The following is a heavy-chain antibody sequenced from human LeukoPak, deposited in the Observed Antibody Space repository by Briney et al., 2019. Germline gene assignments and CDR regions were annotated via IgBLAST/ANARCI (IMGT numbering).Heavy chain of an antibody. CDR1: GFTFSDYY. V-gene: IGHV3-11*04. D-gene: IGHD1-1*01. J-gene: IGHJ4*02. CDR3: ARDRTRETFDY. Sequence: GGSLRLSCAASGFTFSDYYMSWIRQAPGKGLEWVSFISSGCNTINYADSMKGRFTISRDNAKNSLYLQMNSLRAEDTAVYYCARDRTRETFDYWGRGTLVTVSS. CDR2: ISSGCNTI.